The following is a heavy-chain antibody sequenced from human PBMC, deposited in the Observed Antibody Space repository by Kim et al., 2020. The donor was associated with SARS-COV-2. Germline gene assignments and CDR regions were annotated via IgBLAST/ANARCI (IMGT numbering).Heavy chain of an antibody. J-gene: IGHJ3*01. Sequence: GGSLRLSCAASDFTVSTNYMHWVRQAPGKGLEWISVIFASGGEYYAASVNGRLTISRNSSKNTVHLHMTSLREDDTAVYYCAREDDSAFDLWVEGTTVTVSS. D-gene: IGHD2-15*01. V-gene: IGHV3-53*01. CDR1: DFTVSTNY. CDR2: IFASGGE. CDR3: AREDDSAFDL.